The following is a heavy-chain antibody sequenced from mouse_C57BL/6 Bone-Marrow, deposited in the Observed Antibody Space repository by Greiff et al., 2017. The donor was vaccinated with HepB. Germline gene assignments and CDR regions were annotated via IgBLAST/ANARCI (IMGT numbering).Heavy chain of an antibody. D-gene: IGHD2-3*01. CDR3: ARWLLPRYWYFDV. Sequence: QVQLKQPGTELVKPGASVKLSCKASGYTFTSYWMHWVKQRPGQGLEWIGNINPSNGGTNYNEKFKSKATLTVDKSSSTAYMQLSSLTSEDSAVYYCARWLLPRYWYFDVWGTGTTVTVSS. CDR1: GYTFTSYW. V-gene: IGHV1-53*01. J-gene: IGHJ1*03. CDR2: INPSNGGT.